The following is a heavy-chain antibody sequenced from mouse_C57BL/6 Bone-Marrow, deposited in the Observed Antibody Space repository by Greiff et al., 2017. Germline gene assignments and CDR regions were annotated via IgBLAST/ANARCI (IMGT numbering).Heavy chain of an antibody. V-gene: IGHV1-7*01. CDR3: AKNDRSSWDY. CDR2: INPSSGYT. Sequence: QVQLKESGAELAKPGASVKLSCKASGYTFTSYWMHWVKQRPGQGLEWIGYINPSSGYTKYNQKFKDKATLTADKSSSNAYMQRSSLTYEDSSVYYSAKNDRSSWDYWGQGTTLTVSA. D-gene: IGHD1-1*01. CDR1: GYTFTSYW. J-gene: IGHJ2*01.